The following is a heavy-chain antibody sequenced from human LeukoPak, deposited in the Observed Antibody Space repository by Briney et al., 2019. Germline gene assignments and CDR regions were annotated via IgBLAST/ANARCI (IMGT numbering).Heavy chain of an antibody. CDR2: PSGSGDAT. CDR1: GFTFSAYA. D-gene: IGHD1/OR15-1a*01. J-gene: IGHJ5*02. V-gene: IGHV3-23*01. Sequence: GGSLRLSCAASGFTFSAYAMSWVRQAPGKGLDRVSTPSGSGDATYYADSVKGRFSVSRDNSKNTLYLQMNSLRVEDTAVYYCAKGGARGGPLEHDHWGQGTLVTVSS. CDR3: AKGGARGGPLEHDH.